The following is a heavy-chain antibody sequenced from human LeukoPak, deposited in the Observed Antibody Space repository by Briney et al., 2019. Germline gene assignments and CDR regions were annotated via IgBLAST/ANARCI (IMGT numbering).Heavy chain of an antibody. Sequence: SETLSLTCTVSGGSISSGGYYWSWIRQPAGKGLEWIGRIYTSGSTNYNPSLKSRVTISVDTSKNQFSLKLSSVTAADTAVYYCARDGQDYYYYYMDVWGKGTTVTVSS. J-gene: IGHJ6*03. V-gene: IGHV4-61*02. CDR2: IYTSGST. CDR1: GGSISSGGYY. CDR3: ARDGQDYYYYYMDV.